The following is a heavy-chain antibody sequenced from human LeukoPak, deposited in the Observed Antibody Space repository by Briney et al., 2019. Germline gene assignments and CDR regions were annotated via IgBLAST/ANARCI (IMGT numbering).Heavy chain of an antibody. CDR3: ARDGDAINYYYYYYMDV. CDR2: INPNSGGT. J-gene: IGHJ6*03. D-gene: IGHD5-24*01. Sequence: ASVKVSCKASGYTFTSYYMHWVRQAPGQGLEWMGWINPNSGGTNYAQKFQGRVTMTRDTSISTAYMELSRLRSDDTAVYYCARDGDAINYYYYYYMDVWGKGTTVTVSS. V-gene: IGHV1-2*02. CDR1: GYTFTSYY.